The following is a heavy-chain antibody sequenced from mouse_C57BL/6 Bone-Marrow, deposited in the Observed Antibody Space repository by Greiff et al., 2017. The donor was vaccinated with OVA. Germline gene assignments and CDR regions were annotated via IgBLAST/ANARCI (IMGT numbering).Heavy chain of an antibody. CDR1: GYAFTNYL. J-gene: IGHJ4*01. Sequence: VMLVESGAELVRPGTSVKVSCKASGYAFTNYLIEWVKQRPGQGLEWIGVINPGSGGTNYNEKFKGKATLTADKSSSTAYMQLSSLTSEDSAVYFCAREGYYGSSHKGYYAMDYWGQGTSVTVSS. CDR3: AREGYYGSSHKGYYAMDY. D-gene: IGHD1-1*01. CDR2: INPGSGGT. V-gene: IGHV1-54*01.